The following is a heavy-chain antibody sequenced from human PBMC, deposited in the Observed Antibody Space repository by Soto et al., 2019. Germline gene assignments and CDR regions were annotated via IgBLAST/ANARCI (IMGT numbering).Heavy chain of an antibody. CDR3: AKVLGGGSYYYYYGMDF. V-gene: IGHV3-30*18. CDR1: GFTFSSYG. J-gene: IGHJ6*02. CDR2: ISYDGSNK. Sequence: GGSLRLSCAASGFTFSSYGMHWVRQAPGKGLEWVAVISYDGSNKYYADSVKGRFTISRDNSKNTLYLQMNSLRAEDTAVYYCAKVLGGGSYYYYYGMDFSGQAIIVTVSS. D-gene: IGHD2-15*01.